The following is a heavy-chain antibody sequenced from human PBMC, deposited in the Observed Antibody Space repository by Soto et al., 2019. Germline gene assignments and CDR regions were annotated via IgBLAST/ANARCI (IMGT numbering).Heavy chain of an antibody. V-gene: IGHV4-34*01. J-gene: IGHJ4*02. CDR2: INHSGST. CDR3: ARVIAAKGDY. Sequence: QVQLQQWGAGLLKPSETLSLTCAVYGGSFSGYYWSWIRQPPGKGLEWIGKINHSGSTNYNPSLKSRVTISVDTSKNQFSLKLSSVTAADTAVYYCARVIAAKGDYWGQGTLVTVSS. D-gene: IGHD6-13*01. CDR1: GGSFSGYY.